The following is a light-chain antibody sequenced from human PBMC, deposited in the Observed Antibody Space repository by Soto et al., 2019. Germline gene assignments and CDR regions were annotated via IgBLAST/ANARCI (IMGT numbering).Light chain of an antibody. Sequence: QLVLTESPSASASLGASVKLTCTLSSGHSSYAIAWHRQQPEKGPRFLMNLKSDGSHNRGDGIPDRFSGSSSGAERYLTISSLQSDDEADYYCQTWGTGIRVFGGGTKLTVL. CDR2: LKSDGSH. V-gene: IGLV4-69*01. J-gene: IGLJ3*02. CDR3: QTWGTGIRV. CDR1: SGHSSYA.